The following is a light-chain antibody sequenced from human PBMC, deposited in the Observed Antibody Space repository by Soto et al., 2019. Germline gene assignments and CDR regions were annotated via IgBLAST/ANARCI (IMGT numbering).Light chain of an antibody. CDR1: QGIGND. CDR2: GAS. J-gene: IGKJ4*01. CDR3: QQYNSYPLT. Sequence: DIQMTQSPSSLSASVGDRVTITCRASQGIGNDLGWYQQKPGKAPKRLIYGASSLQSGVPSRFSGSESGTEFTLTISSLQPEDFATYYCQQYNSYPLTFGGGTKVEVK. V-gene: IGKV1-17*01.